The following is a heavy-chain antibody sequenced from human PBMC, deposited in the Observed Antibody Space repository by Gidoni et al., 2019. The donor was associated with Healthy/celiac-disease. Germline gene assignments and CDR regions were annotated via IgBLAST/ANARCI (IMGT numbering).Heavy chain of an antibody. D-gene: IGHD2-15*01. CDR3: ATGRFAPPASSPYYYYGMDV. CDR2: FEPEDGET. Sequence: QVQLVQSGAEVKKPGASVKVSCKVSGYTLTELSMHWVRQAPGKGLEWMGGFEPEDGETIYEQKCQGRVTMTEDTSTDTAYMELSSLRSEDTAVYYCATGRFAPPASSPYYYYGMDVWGQGTTVTVSS. J-gene: IGHJ6*02. V-gene: IGHV1-24*01. CDR1: GYTLTELS.